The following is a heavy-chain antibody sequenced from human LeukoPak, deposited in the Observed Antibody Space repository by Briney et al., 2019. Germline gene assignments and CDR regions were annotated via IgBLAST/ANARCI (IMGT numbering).Heavy chain of an antibody. CDR2: IYHSGST. D-gene: IGHD1-1*01. Sequence: PSGTLTLTCAVSGGSISSSNWWSWVRQPPGKGLEWIGEIYHSGSTNYNPSLKSRVTISVDTSKNQFSLKLSSVTAADTAVYYCARGDPGTDRFDPWGQGTLVTVSS. J-gene: IGHJ5*02. V-gene: IGHV4-4*02. CDR3: ARGDPGTDRFDP. CDR1: GGSISSSNW.